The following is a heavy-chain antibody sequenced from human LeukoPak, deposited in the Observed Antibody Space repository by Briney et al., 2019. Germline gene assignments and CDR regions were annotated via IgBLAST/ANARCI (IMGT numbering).Heavy chain of an antibody. Sequence: ASVKVSCKASGYTFTGYYMHWVRQAPGQGLEWMGWINPNSGGTNYAQKFQGRVTMTRDTSISTAYMELGRLRSDDTAVYYCARDRVRYYGSGSYYNVNWFDPWGQGTLVTVSS. CDR1: GYTFTGYY. V-gene: IGHV1-2*02. D-gene: IGHD3-10*01. CDR3: ARDRVRYYGSGSYYNVNWFDP. CDR2: INPNSGGT. J-gene: IGHJ5*02.